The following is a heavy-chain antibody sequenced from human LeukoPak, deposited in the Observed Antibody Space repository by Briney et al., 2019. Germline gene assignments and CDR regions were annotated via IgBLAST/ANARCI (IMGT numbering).Heavy chain of an antibody. CDR1: GGSISSYY. J-gene: IGHJ6*03. D-gene: IGHD6-13*01. CDR3: ARTESSSWYSYYYYYYMDA. Sequence: SETLSLTCTVSGGSISSYYWSWIRQPPGKGLEWIGYIYYSGSTNYNPSLKSRVTISVDTSKNQFSLKLSSVTAADTAVYYCARTESSSWYSYYYYYYMDAWGKGTTVTVSS. CDR2: IYYSGST. V-gene: IGHV4-59*01.